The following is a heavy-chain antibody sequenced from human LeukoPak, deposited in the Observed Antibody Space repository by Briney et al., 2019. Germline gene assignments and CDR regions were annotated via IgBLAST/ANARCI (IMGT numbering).Heavy chain of an antibody. Sequence: SETLSLTCAVYGGSFRGYYWSWIRQPPGKGLEWIGEINHSGSTNYNPSLKSRVTISVDTSKNQFSLKLSSVTAADTAVYYCARVPTNRWLLRYYFDYWGQGTLVTVSS. J-gene: IGHJ4*02. CDR2: INHSGST. D-gene: IGHD5-24*01. V-gene: IGHV4-34*01. CDR1: GGSFRGYY. CDR3: ARVPTNRWLLRYYFDY.